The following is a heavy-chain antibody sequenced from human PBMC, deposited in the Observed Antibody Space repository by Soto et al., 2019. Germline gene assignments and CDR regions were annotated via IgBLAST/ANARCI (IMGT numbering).Heavy chain of an antibody. D-gene: IGHD6-6*01. CDR2: INPNSGGT. J-gene: IGHJ4*02. Sequence: ASVKVSCKASGYTFTGYYMHWVRQAPGQGLEWMGWINPNSGGTNYAQKFQGWVTMTRDTSISTAYMELSRLRSDDTAVYYCARAPRPPEYSSPHAEFDYWGQGTLVTVSS. CDR1: GYTFTGYY. CDR3: ARAPRPPEYSSPHAEFDY. V-gene: IGHV1-2*04.